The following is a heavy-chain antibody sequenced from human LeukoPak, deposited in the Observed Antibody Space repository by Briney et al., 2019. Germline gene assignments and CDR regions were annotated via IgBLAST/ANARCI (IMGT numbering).Heavy chain of an antibody. V-gene: IGHV3-23*01. J-gene: IGHJ4*02. CDR2: ISGSGGST. Sequence: GGSLRLSCAASGFTFDSYAMSWVRQAPGKGLEWVSVISGSGGSTYYADSVKGRFTISRDNSKNTLYLQMNSLRAEDTAVYYCAKIYGSGSYYTFDYWGQGTLVTVSS. CDR1: GFTFDSYA. CDR3: AKIYGSGSYYTFDY. D-gene: IGHD3-10*01.